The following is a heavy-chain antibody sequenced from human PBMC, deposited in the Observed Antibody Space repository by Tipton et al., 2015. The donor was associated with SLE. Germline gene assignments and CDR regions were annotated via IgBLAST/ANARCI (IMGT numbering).Heavy chain of an antibody. CDR3: ARDRSYGPWFDP. CDR2: IYYSGST. D-gene: IGHD3-10*01. Sequence: TLSLTCAVYGGPFSGYYWSWIRQPPGKGLEWIGYIYYSGSTNYNPSLKSRVTISVDTSKNQFSLKLSSVTAADTAVYYCARDRSYGPWFDPWGQGMLVTVSS. J-gene: IGHJ5*02. CDR1: GGPFSGYY. V-gene: IGHV4-59*12.